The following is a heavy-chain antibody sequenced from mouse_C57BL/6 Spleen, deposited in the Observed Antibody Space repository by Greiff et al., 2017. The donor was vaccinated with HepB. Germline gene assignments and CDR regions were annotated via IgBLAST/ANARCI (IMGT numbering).Heavy chain of an antibody. V-gene: IGHV1-69*01. CDR1: GYTFTSYW. CDR3: ARADYYAMDY. Sequence: QVHVKQPGAELVMPGASVKLSCKASGYTFTSYWMHWVKQRPGQGLEWIGEIDPSDSYTNYNQKFKGKSTLTVDKSSSTAYMQLSSLTSEDSAVYYCARADYYAMDYWGQGTSVTVSS. CDR2: IDPSDSYT. J-gene: IGHJ4*01.